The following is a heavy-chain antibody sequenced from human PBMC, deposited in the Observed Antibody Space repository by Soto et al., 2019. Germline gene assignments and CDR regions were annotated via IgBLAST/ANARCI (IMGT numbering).Heavy chain of an antibody. D-gene: IGHD6-13*01. CDR2: IIPIFGTA. J-gene: IGHJ6*02. V-gene: IGHV1-69*13. CDR3: ARGGIAAAETLYYYYGMDV. CDR1: GGTXTSYA. Sequence: SXKVSFKASGGTXTSYASSWVRQAPGQGLEWMGGIIPIFGTANYAQKFQGRVTITEDESTSTAYIELSSLRSEATAVYYCARGGIAAAETLYYYYGMDVWGQGTTVTVSS.